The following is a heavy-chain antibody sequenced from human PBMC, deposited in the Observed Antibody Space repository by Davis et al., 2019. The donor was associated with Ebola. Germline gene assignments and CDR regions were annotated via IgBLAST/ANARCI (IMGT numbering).Heavy chain of an antibody. Sequence: HTGGSLRLSCVVSGFSFSSYWMHWVRQAPGKGLVWVSRIKSDGSTKSYADSVKGRFTISRDNAKNSLYLQMNSLRAEDTAVYYCARDLLTGTTWDYWGQGTLVTVSS. CDR2: IKSDGSTK. J-gene: IGHJ4*02. V-gene: IGHV3-74*01. D-gene: IGHD1-20*01. CDR3: ARDLLTGTTWDY. CDR1: GFSFSSYW.